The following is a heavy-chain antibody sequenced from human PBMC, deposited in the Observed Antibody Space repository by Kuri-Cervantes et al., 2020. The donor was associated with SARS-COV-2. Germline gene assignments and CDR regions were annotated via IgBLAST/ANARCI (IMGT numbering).Heavy chain of an antibody. J-gene: IGHJ4*02. CDR2: ISWNSGSI. Sequence: GGSLRLSCTVSGYSISSGYYWGWIRQPPGKGLEWVSGISWNSGSIGYADSVKGRFTISRDNAKNSLYLQMNSLRAEDMALYYCARGGTGIAAAGTGPLNSWGQGTLVTVSS. D-gene: IGHD6-13*01. CDR3: ARGGTGIAAAGTGPLNS. CDR1: GYSISSGYY. V-gene: IGHV3-9*03.